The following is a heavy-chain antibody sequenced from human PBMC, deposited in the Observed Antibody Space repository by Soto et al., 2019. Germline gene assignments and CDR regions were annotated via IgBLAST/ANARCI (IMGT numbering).Heavy chain of an antibody. D-gene: IGHD3-16*01. CDR3: TTLWGGGFDY. CDR2: IKSKTDGGTT. V-gene: IGHV3-15*01. Sequence: EVQLVESGGGLLKPGGSLRLSCAASGFTFSNAWMSWVRQAPGKGLEWVDQIKSKTDGGTTDYAAPVKGRFTISRDDSKNTLYLQMNSLKTEDTAVYYCTTLWGGGFDYWGQGTLVTVSS. CDR1: GFTFSNAW. J-gene: IGHJ4*02.